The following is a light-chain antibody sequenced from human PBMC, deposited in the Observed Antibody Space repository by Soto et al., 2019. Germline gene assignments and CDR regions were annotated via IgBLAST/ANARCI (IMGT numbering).Light chain of an antibody. Sequence: QSVLTQPPSASGTPGQRVTISCSGSSSNIVTNHVYWYQHLPGTAPKLLIYRNSLRPSGVPDRFSGSKSGTSASLAISGIRSEDEADYYCAAWDGSLSGWVFGGGTKLTVL. CDR1: SSNIVTNH. J-gene: IGLJ3*02. CDR3: AAWDGSLSGWV. CDR2: RNS. V-gene: IGLV1-47*01.